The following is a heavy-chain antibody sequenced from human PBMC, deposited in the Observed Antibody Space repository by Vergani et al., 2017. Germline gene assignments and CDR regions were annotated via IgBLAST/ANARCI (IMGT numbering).Heavy chain of an antibody. Sequence: EVQLVESGGGLVQPGRSLRLSCAASGFTFDDYAMHWVRQAPGKGLEWVSGISWNSGSIGYADSVKGRFTISRDNAKNSLYLQMNSLRAEDTALYYCAKVALSSGGGFGYWGQGTLVTVSS. V-gene: IGHV3-9*01. D-gene: IGHD3-16*01. CDR1: GFTFDDYA. CDR3: AKVALSSGGGFGY. CDR2: ISWNSGSI. J-gene: IGHJ4*02.